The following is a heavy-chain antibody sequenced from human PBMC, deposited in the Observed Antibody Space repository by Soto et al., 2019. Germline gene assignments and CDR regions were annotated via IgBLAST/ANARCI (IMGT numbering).Heavy chain of an antibody. CDR1: GFIFTNFW. CDR3: AKASWYFDL. J-gene: IGHJ4*02. CDR2: IDTSGSST. V-gene: IGHV3-74*01. Sequence: QPGGSLRLSCEASGFIFTNFWMHWVRQVPGKGLGWVSRIDTSGSSTSYADSVKGRFTISRDNAKNTVSLQMNSLRAEDTGVHYCAKASWYFDLWSQGSLVTVSS. D-gene: IGHD6-13*01.